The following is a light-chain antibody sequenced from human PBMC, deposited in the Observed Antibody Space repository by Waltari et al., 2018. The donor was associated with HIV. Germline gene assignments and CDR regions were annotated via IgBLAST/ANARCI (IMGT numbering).Light chain of an antibody. CDR3: QVWDGSVDQWV. CDR1: NIASYS. J-gene: IGLJ3*02. Sequence: SYVLTQPPSLSVAPGKTASFPCGGNNIASYSVHWYQQKPGPAPVLVLYDDSGLRSGSAEGFSGANSGNTATLTISEVEAGDEADYYCQVWDGSVDQWVFGGGTKLTVL. V-gene: IGLV3-21*03. CDR2: DDS.